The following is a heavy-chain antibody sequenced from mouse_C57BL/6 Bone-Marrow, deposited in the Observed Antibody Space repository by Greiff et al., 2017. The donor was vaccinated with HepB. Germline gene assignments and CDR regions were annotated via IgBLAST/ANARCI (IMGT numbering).Heavy chain of an antibody. Sequence: EVQLVESGGGLVQPKGSLKLSCAASGFSFNTYAMNWVRQAPGKGLEWVARIRSKSNNYATYYVDSVKDRFTISRDDSESMLYLQMNNLKTEDTAMYYCVRRGYYGSSYDYYAMDYWGQGTSVTVSS. CDR1: GFSFNTYA. CDR2: IRSKSNNYAT. D-gene: IGHD1-1*01. CDR3: VRRGYYGSSYDYYAMDY. J-gene: IGHJ4*01. V-gene: IGHV10-1*01.